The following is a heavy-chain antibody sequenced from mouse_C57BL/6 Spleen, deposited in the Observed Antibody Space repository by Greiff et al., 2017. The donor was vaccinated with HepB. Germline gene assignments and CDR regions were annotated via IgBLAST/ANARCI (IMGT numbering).Heavy chain of an antibody. D-gene: IGHD3-2*02. CDR2: ISSGSSTI. CDR3: ARGEAGDFDY. Sequence: DVHLVESGGGLVKPGGSLKLSCAASGFTFSDYGMHWVRQAPEKGLEWVAYISSGSSTIYYADTVKGRFTISRDNAKNTLFLQMTSLRSEDTAMYYCARGEAGDFDYWGQGTTLTVSS. V-gene: IGHV5-17*01. CDR1: GFTFSDYG. J-gene: IGHJ2*01.